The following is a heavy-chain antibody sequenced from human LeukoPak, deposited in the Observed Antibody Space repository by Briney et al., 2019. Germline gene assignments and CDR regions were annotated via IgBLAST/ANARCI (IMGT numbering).Heavy chain of an antibody. CDR2: VYHSGST. CDR1: GYSISSGYY. D-gene: IGHD3-22*01. Sequence: SSETLSLTCAVSGYSISSGYYWGWIRQPPGKGLEWIGSVYHSGSTYSNPSLRSRVTISVDTSKNQFSLKLSSVTAADTAVYYCALTLWLSLQPVFDYWGQGILVTVPS. J-gene: IGHJ4*02. CDR3: ALTLWLSLQPVFDY. V-gene: IGHV4-38-2*01.